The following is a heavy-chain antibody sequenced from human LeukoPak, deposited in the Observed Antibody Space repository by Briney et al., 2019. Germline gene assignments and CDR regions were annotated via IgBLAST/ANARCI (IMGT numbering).Heavy chain of an antibody. J-gene: IGHJ5*02. Sequence: SETLSLTCTVSHGSIRSGGYYWSWLRQHPEKGLEWIGHIYHTGSTHYNASLKSRLTMSVDTSRNQFSLRLDSVTVADTAVYYCARGGVVTTTPRFDPWGPGTLVIVSS. CDR2: IYHTGST. CDR1: HGSIRSGGYY. V-gene: IGHV4-31*03. CDR3: ARGGVVTTTPRFDP. D-gene: IGHD1-1*01.